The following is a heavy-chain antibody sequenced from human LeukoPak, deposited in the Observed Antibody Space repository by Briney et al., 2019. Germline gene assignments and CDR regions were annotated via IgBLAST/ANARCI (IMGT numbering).Heavy chain of an antibody. V-gene: IGHV3-11*01. CDR2: ISSSGSAT. CDR1: GFSFSDYF. Sequence: TGGSLRLSCAGSGFSFSDYFMSWVRQAPGKGLEWVSYISSSGSATTYADSVRGRFTVSRDNAMNSLYLQMNSLRAEDTAVYYCARDLAYGYEEFDYWGQGTLVTVSS. J-gene: IGHJ4*02. D-gene: IGHD5-18*01. CDR3: ARDLAYGYEEFDY.